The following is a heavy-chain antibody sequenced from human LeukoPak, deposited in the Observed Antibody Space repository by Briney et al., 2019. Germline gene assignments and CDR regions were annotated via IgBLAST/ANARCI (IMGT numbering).Heavy chain of an antibody. D-gene: IGHD2-2*01. Sequence: PSETLSLTCTVSGGSISSSSYYWGWIRQPPGKGLEWIGSIYYSGSTYYNPSLKSRVTISLDKSKNQFSLKLSSVTAADTAVYHCARYRRGIVVVPAADWYFDLWGRGTPVTVSS. V-gene: IGHV4-39*07. J-gene: IGHJ2*01. CDR2: IYYSGST. CDR3: ARYRRGIVVVPAADWYFDL. CDR1: GGSISSSSYY.